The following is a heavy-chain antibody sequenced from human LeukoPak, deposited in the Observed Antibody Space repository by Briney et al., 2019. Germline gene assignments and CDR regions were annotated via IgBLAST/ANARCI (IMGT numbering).Heavy chain of an antibody. V-gene: IGHV3-23*01. Sequence: GGSLRLSCAASGFTFSSYAMSWVRQAPGKGLEWVSAISGSGGSTYYADSVKGRFTISRDNSKNTLYLQINSLRAEDTAVYYCANLPTYYYDSSGYYSDYWGQGTLVTVSS. CDR3: ANLPTYYYDSSGYYSDY. CDR1: GFTFSSYA. D-gene: IGHD3-22*01. CDR2: ISGSGGST. J-gene: IGHJ4*02.